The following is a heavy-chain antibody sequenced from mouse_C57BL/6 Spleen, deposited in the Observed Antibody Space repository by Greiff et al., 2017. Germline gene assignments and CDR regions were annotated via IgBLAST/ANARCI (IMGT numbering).Heavy chain of an antibody. J-gene: IGHJ2*01. CDR2: IDPSDGYT. V-gene: IGHV1-50*01. Sequence: QVQLQQPGAELVKPGASVKLSCKASGYTFTSYWMQWVKQRPGQGLEWIGEIDPSDGYTNYNQKFKGKATLTVDTSSSTAYMQLSSLTSEDSAVYYCARRGAVAPYFDYWGQGTTLTVSS. CDR3: ARRGAVAPYFDY. CDR1: GYTFTSYW. D-gene: IGHD1-1*02.